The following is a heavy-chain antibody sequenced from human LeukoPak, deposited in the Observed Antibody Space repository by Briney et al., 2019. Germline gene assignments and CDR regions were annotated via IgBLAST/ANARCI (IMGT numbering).Heavy chain of an antibody. J-gene: IGHJ3*02. CDR2: ISTSSSYI. Sequence: GGSLRLSCAASGFTFSSYSMNWVRQAPGKGLEWVSSISTSSSYIYYADSVKGRFTISRDNSKNTLYLQMNSLRVEDTAVYYCARGRREGSAFDIWGQGTMVTVSS. CDR1: GFTFSSYS. V-gene: IGHV3-21*04. D-gene: IGHD1-26*01. CDR3: ARGRREGSAFDI.